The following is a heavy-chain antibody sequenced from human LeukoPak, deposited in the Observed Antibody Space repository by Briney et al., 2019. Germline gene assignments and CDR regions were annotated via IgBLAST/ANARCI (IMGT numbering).Heavy chain of an antibody. CDR1: GYTFTSYD. CDR3: AREMVRGVIGGYFDY. Sequence: ASVKVSCKASGYTFTSYDINWVRQATGQGLELMGWMNPNSGNTGYAQKFQGRVTMTRNTSISTAYMELSSLRSEDTAVYYCAREMVRGVIGGYFDYWGQGTLVTVSS. J-gene: IGHJ4*02. CDR2: MNPNSGNT. V-gene: IGHV1-8*01. D-gene: IGHD3-10*01.